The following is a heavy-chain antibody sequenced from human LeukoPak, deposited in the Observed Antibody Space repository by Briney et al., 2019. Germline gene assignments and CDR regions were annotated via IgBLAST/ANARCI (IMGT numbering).Heavy chain of an antibody. V-gene: IGHV3-43*01. CDR3: AKGPMVRGVNYMDV. J-gene: IGHJ6*03. CDR2: ISWDGGGT. CDR1: GFTFDVYT. D-gene: IGHD3-10*01. Sequence: GGSLRLSCEASGFTFDVYTMLCVRQARGKGLEWVSFISWDGGGTYYADSVKGRFTISRDNNKNSLYLQMNSLRTEDTALYHCAKGPMVRGVNYMDVWGKGTTVTVSS.